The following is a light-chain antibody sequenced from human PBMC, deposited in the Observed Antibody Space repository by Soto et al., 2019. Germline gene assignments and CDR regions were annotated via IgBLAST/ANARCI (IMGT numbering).Light chain of an antibody. CDR2: DVD. V-gene: IGLV2-14*03. CDR3: SSYTISNTGI. J-gene: IGLJ2*01. CDR1: SSDIGANNY. Sequence: QSALTQPASVSGSPGQSITISCTGTSSDIGANNYVSWYQQHPGKAPKLMIYDVDNRPSWVSNRFSGSKSGNTASLTISGLQAEDEAVYYCSSYTISNTGIFGGGTKLTVL.